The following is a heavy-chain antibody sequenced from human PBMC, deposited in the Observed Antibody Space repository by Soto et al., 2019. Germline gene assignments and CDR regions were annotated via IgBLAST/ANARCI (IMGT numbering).Heavy chain of an antibody. Sequence: KPXATLSLTCTVSGGCVSSGRYYWSWIRQSAGQGLEWIGRIYPGGSTNYNPSLKSRVTMSADTSKNQFSLRLTSVTAADTAVYYCARANVGNTGGGSWIMPFDFWGQGTLVTVSS. CDR3: ARANVGNTGGGSWIMPFDF. D-gene: IGHD2-15*01. V-gene: IGHV4-61*02. CDR1: GGCVSSGRYY. J-gene: IGHJ4*02. CDR2: IYPGGST.